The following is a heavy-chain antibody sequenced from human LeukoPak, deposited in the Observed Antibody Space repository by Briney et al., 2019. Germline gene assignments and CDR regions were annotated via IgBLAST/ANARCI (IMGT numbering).Heavy chain of an antibody. Sequence: GASVKVSCKASGYTFTSYGISWVRQAPGQGLEWMGWISAYSGNTNYAQKLQGRVTMTTDTSTSTAYMELRSLRSDDTAVYYCAREEPLSIFGVVTQPNWFDPWGQGTLVTVSS. V-gene: IGHV1-18*01. CDR1: GYTFTSYG. CDR3: AREEPLSIFGVVTQPNWFDP. CDR2: ISAYSGNT. J-gene: IGHJ5*02. D-gene: IGHD3-3*01.